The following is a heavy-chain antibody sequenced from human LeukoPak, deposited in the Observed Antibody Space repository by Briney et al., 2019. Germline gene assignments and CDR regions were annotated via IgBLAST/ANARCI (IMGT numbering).Heavy chain of an antibody. CDR3: AGSDGIYRDWYFDL. V-gene: IGHV4-39*01. Sequence: SETLSLTCTVSGGSINSSSYYWGWIRQPPGKGLEWIGTVYHSGSTLYNPSLESRVIISVDTSRNQFSLRLSSVTAADTAVYFCAGSDGIYRDWYFDLWGRGSLVTVSS. D-gene: IGHD1-26*01. J-gene: IGHJ2*01. CDR1: GGSINSSSYY. CDR2: VYHSGST.